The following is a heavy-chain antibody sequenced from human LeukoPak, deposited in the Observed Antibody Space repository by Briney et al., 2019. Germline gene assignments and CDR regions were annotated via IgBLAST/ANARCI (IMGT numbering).Heavy chain of an antibody. CDR1: GGSISSSNW. J-gene: IGHJ4*02. V-gene: IGHV4-4*02. Sequence: SGTLSLTCAVSGGSISSSNWWSWVRQPPGKGLEWIGEIYHSGSTNYNPSLKSRVTISVDKSKNQFSLKLSSVTAADTAVYYCASGHPLLDYYDSSGYPHWGQGTLVTASS. D-gene: IGHD3-22*01. CDR3: ASGHPLLDYYDSSGYPH. CDR2: IYHSGST.